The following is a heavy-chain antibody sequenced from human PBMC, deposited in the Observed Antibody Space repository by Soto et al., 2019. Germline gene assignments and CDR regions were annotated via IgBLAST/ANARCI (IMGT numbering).Heavy chain of an antibody. D-gene: IGHD3-16*01. Sequence: GESLKISCQGSGYSFTTYWISWVRQMPGKGLEWMGKIDPSDSYTNYSPPFQGHASISADKSINTAYLQWSSLKASDTAMYYCARHLGMTSLPDRWGQGTLVTVSS. CDR2: IDPSDSYT. CDR1: GYSFTTYW. V-gene: IGHV5-10-1*01. J-gene: IGHJ5*02. CDR3: ARHLGMTSLPDR.